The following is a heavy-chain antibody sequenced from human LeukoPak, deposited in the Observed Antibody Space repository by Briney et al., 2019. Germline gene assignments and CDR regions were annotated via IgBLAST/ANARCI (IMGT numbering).Heavy chain of an antibody. CDR2: ISSSSSYI. CDR1: GFTFSSYS. J-gene: IGHJ4*02. Sequence: GGSLRLSCAASGFTFSSYSMNRVRQAPGKGLEWVSSISSSSSYIYYADSVEGRFTISRDNAKNSLYLQMNSLRAEDTAVYYCARTPLYGGSFDYWGQGTLVTVSS. V-gene: IGHV3-21*01. CDR3: ARTPLYGGSFDY. D-gene: IGHD4/OR15-4a*01.